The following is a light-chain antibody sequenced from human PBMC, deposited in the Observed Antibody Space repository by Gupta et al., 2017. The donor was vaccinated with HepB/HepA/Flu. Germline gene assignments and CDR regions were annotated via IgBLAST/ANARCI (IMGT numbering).Light chain of an antibody. CDR1: KLGDKY. Sequence: SSQLTLPRSVSVSPGQTASITCSGDKLGDKYTCWYQQQPGQSPVLVIFQDTKRHSGNPERFSGSNPRNTATLSSSGTQAMDESDYYCQAWDRSTYVVFGGGTKLTVL. CDR2: QDT. J-gene: IGLJ2*01. CDR3: QAWDRSTYVV. V-gene: IGLV3-1*01.